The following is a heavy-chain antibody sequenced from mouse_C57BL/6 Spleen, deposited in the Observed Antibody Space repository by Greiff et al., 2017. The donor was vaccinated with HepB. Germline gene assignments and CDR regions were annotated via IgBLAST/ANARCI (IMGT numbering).Heavy chain of an antibody. CDR1: GYSITSGYY. Sequence: EVKLQESGPGLVKPSQSLSLTCSVTGYSITSGYYWNWIRQFPGNKLEWMGYISYDGSNNYNPSLKNRISITRDTSKNQFFLKLNSVTTEDTATYYCAREGYYGSNPWYFDVWGTGTTVTVSS. V-gene: IGHV3-6*01. D-gene: IGHD1-1*01. J-gene: IGHJ1*03. CDR3: AREGYYGSNPWYFDV. CDR2: ISYDGSN.